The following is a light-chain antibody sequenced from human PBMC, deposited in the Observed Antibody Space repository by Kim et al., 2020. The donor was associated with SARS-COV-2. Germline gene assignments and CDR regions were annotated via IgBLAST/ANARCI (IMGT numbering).Light chain of an antibody. CDR3: QQGNTWPLS. CDR2: DAS. V-gene: IGKV3-11*01. CDR1: QSVSTY. Sequence: LSPGERAALSCRASQSVSTYLAWYQQKPGQAPRLLIYDASNRAPGIPARFSGGWSGTDFTLSISSLEPEDFAVYYCQQGNTWPLSFGGGTKVDIK. J-gene: IGKJ4*01.